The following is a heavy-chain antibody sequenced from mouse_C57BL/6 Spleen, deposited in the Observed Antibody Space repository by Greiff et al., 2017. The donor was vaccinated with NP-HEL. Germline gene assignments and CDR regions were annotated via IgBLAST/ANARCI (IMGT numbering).Heavy chain of an antibody. CDR3: ARQGGYDGGFAY. V-gene: IGHV5-2*01. Sequence: EVKLMESGGGLVQPGESLKLSCESNEYEFPSHDMSWVRKTPEQRLELVAAINSDGGSTYYPDTMERRFIISRDNTKKTLYLQMSSLRSEDTALYYCARQGGYDGGFAYWGQGTLVTVSA. J-gene: IGHJ3*01. D-gene: IGHD2-2*01. CDR1: EYEFPSHD. CDR2: INSDGGST.